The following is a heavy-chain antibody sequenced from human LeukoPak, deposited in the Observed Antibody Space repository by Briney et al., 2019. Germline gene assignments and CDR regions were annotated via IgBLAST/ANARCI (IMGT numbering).Heavy chain of an antibody. CDR1: GFPFRSYN. Sequence: GGSLRLSCEASGFPFRSYNMNWVRQAPWKGLEWVSCITRIGTSVYYAESLKGRFTISKDNARNSVYLHMTGLRAEDTALYYRVRDLGTAVTTKTASDVWGQGTMVTVSS. D-gene: IGHD4-17*01. V-gene: IGHV3-21*06. CDR2: ITRIGTSV. CDR3: VRDLGTAVTTKTASDV. J-gene: IGHJ3*01.